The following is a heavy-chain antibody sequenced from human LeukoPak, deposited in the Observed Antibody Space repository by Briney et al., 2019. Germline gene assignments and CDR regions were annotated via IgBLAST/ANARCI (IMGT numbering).Heavy chain of an antibody. D-gene: IGHD6-6*01. CDR3: ARTSPSSIAARGTLFDY. J-gene: IGHJ4*02. CDR2: INHSGST. V-gene: IGHV4-34*01. Sequence: GSPRLSCAASGFTFSNYYMTWIRQAPGKGLEWIGEINHSGSTNYNPSLKSRVTISVDTSKNQFSLKLSSVTAADTAVYYCARTSPSSIAARGTLFDYWGQGTLVTVSS. CDR1: GFTFSNYY.